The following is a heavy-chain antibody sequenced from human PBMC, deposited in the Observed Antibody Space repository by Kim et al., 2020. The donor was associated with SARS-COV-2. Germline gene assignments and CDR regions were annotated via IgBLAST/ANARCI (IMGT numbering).Heavy chain of an antibody. V-gene: IGHV3-74*01. CDR1: GFTFSSYW. J-gene: IGHJ6*02. D-gene: IGHD3-16*01. CDR2: INSDGSRT. Sequence: GGSLRLSCAASGFTFSSYWMHWVRQAPGKGLVWVSRINSDGSRTSYADSGKGRFTISRDNAKNTLYLQMNSMRAEDTAVYYCAREYVWAYYYNGMDVWGQGTTVTVSS. CDR3: AREYVWAYYYNGMDV.